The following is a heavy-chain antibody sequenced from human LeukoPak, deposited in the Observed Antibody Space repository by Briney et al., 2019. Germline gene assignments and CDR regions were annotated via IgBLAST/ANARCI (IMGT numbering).Heavy chain of an antibody. CDR3: ARVGDSGYDVDYFDY. D-gene: IGHD5-12*01. CDR1: GGTFSSYT. V-gene: IGHV1-69*02. CDR2: IIPILGIA. Sequence: SVKVSCKASGGTFSSYTISWVRQAPGQGLEWMGRIIPILGIANYAQKFQGRVTITADKSTSTAYMELSSLRSEDTAVYYCARVGDSGYDVDYFDYWGQGTLVTVSS. J-gene: IGHJ4*02.